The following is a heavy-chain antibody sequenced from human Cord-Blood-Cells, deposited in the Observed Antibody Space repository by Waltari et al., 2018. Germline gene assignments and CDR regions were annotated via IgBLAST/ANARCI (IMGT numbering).Heavy chain of an antibody. CDR2: ISSSSSYI. CDR1: GFTFSSYS. CDR3: ARPPGGSSSWYAFDI. V-gene: IGHV3-21*01. Sequence: EVQLVESGGGLVKPGGHLRLSCAASGFTFSSYSLNWVRQAQGKGLEWVSSISSSSSYIYYADSVKGRFTISRDNAKNSLYLQMNSLRAEDTAVYYCARPPGGSSSWYAFDIWGQGTMVTVSS. D-gene: IGHD6-13*01. J-gene: IGHJ3*02.